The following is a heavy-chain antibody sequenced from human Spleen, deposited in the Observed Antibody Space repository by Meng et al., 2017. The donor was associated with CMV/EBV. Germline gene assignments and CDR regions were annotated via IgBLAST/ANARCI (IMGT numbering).Heavy chain of an antibody. CDR3: ARDRWYYDSSGYYYYDY. CDR1: GLTFSSYW. D-gene: IGHD3-22*01. CDR2: IKQDGSEK. Sequence: GESLKISCAASGLTFSSYWMTWVRQAPGKGLEWVANIKQDGSEKYYVDSVKGRFTISRDNAKNSLYLQMNSLRAEDTAVYYCARDRWYYDSSGYYYYDYWGQGTLVTVSS. V-gene: IGHV3-7*01. J-gene: IGHJ4*02.